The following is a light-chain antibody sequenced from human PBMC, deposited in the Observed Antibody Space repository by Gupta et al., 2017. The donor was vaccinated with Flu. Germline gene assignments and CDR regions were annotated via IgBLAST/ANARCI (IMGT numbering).Light chain of an antibody. V-gene: IGLV8-61*01. CDR2: NTN. Sequence: TVTLTCGLSSGSVSTSFFPSWYQQTPGQSPRTLIYNTNIRSSGVPDRFSGSILGNKAALTITGAQADDESDYYCVLYMHSGIWVFGGGTKLTVL. J-gene: IGLJ3*02. CDR1: SGSVSTSFF. CDR3: VLYMHSGIWV.